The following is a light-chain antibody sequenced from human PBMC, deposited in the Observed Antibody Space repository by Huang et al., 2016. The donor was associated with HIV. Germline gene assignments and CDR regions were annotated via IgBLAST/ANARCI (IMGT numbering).Light chain of an antibody. CDR2: KTA. Sequence: DIQMTQSPSTLSASVGDRVTITCRASQSISSSLAWYQQKPWKAPKLLIYKTATLHSGVPSRFSGRGSGTEFTLTISSLQLDDFATYYCQQYNSFPGTFGQGTKVEIK. V-gene: IGKV1-5*03. CDR3: QQYNSFPGT. CDR1: QSISSS. J-gene: IGKJ1*01.